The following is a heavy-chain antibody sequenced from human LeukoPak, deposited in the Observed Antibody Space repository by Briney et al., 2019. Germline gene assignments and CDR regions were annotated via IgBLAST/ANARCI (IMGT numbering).Heavy chain of an antibody. V-gene: IGHV3-7*01. D-gene: IGHD3-10*02. CDR2: IKEDGSEI. J-gene: IGHJ6*04. CDR1: GFNFSTYW. Sequence: PGGSLRLSCTASGFNFSTYWMTWVRQVPGKGLEWVANIKEDGSEIYYVDAVKGRFSISRDNAKTSLYLQMNSLRAEDTAVYYCAELGITMIGGVWGKGTTVTISS. CDR3: AELGITMIGGV.